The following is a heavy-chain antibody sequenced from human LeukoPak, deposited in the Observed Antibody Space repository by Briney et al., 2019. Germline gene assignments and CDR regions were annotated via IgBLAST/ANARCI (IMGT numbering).Heavy chain of an antibody. CDR1: GGSISSSSYY. CDR3: ARTRSSYYDSREGAFDI. J-gene: IGHJ3*02. CDR2: IYYSGST. Sequence: PSETLSLTCTVSGGSISSSSYYWGWIRQPPGKGLEWIGSIYYSGSTYYNPSLKSRVTISVDTSKNQFSLKLSSVTAADTAVYYCARTRSSYYDSREGAFDIWGQGTMVTVSS. D-gene: IGHD3-22*01. V-gene: IGHV4-39*01.